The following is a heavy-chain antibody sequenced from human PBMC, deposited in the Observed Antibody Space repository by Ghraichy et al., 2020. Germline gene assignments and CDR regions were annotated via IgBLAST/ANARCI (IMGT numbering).Heavy chain of an antibody. D-gene: IGHD5-24*01. CDR2: IYYSGST. V-gene: IGHV4-39*01. CDR1: GGSISSSSYY. J-gene: IGHJ4*02. Sequence: SETLSLTCTVSGGSISSSSYYWGWIRQPPGKGLEWIGSIYYSGSTYYNPSLKSRVTISVDTSKNQFSLKLSSVTAADTAVYYCARPSRDGYNLGYYFDYWGQGTLVTVSS. CDR3: ARPSRDGYNLGYYFDY.